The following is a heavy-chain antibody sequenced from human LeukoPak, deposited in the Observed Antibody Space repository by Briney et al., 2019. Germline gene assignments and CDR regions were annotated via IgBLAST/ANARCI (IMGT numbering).Heavy chain of an antibody. CDR2: MYYSGST. D-gene: IGHD6-19*01. V-gene: IGHV4-59*01. Sequence: SETLSLTCTVSGGSISSYYWSRIRQPPGKGLEWIGYMYYSGSTNYNPSLKSRVTISVDTSKNQFSLRLNSVTSADTAVYYCARGNGWYYYWGQGTLVTVSS. CDR3: ARGNGWYYY. CDR1: GGSISSYY. J-gene: IGHJ4*02.